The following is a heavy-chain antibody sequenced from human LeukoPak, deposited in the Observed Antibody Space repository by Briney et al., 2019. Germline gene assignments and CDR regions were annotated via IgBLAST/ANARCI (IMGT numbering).Heavy chain of an antibody. CDR1: GYTFNDFY. Sequence: ASVKVSCKASGYTFNDFYIHWVRQAPGQGLEWMGWINPKSGGTSSAQTFQGRVTLTRDRPITTVFMELGRLTSADTAVYYCARGARLTYYYDSSGFYCFDDWGQGTLVTVSS. J-gene: IGHJ4*02. CDR2: INPKSGGT. CDR3: ARGARLTYYYDSSGFYCFDD. V-gene: IGHV1-2*02. D-gene: IGHD3-22*01.